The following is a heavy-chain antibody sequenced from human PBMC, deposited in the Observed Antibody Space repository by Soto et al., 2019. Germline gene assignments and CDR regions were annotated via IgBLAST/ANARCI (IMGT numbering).Heavy chain of an antibody. Sequence: QVQLVQSGAEVKKPGSSVKVSCKASGGTFSSYSFSWVRQAPEQGLEWMGRIIPSLGKENFAQKFQGRVTITADKSTSTVYMELRSLRSEDTAVYYCARDRGLTTLVRGDYYYGMDVWGPGTTVTVSS. J-gene: IGHJ6*02. CDR1: GGTFSSYS. CDR3: ARDRGLTTLVRGDYYYGMDV. V-gene: IGHV1-69*08. CDR2: IIPSLGKE. D-gene: IGHD3-10*01.